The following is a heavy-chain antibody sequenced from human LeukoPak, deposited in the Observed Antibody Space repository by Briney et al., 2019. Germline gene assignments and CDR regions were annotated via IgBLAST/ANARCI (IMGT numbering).Heavy chain of an antibody. V-gene: IGHV3-7*01. CDR1: GFTFSSYW. D-gene: IGHD6-19*01. Sequence: GGSLRLSCAASGFTFSSYWMSWVRQAPGKGLEWVANIKQDGSEKYYVDSVKGRFTISRDNAKSSLYLQMNSLRAEDTAVYYCARRQYRIAVAGTDYWGQGTLVTVSS. J-gene: IGHJ4*02. CDR3: ARRQYRIAVAGTDY. CDR2: IKQDGSEK.